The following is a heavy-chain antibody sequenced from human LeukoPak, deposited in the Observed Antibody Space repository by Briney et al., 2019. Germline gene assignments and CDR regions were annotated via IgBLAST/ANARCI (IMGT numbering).Heavy chain of an antibody. Sequence: GGSLRLSCAASGFTFSNAWMNWVRQAPGKGLEWVSSISSSSSYIYYADSVKGRFTISRDNAKNSLYLQMNSLRAEYTAVYYCARDQYSSSRRGAFDYWGQGTLVTVSS. CDR3: ARDQYSSSRRGAFDY. V-gene: IGHV3-21*01. CDR2: ISSSSSYI. CDR1: GFTFSNAW. J-gene: IGHJ4*02. D-gene: IGHD6-13*01.